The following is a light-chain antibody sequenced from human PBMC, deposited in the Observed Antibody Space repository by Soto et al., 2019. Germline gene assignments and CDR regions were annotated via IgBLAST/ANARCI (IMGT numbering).Light chain of an antibody. V-gene: IGKV3-20*01. Sequence: EIVLTQSPATLSLSPGERATLSCRASQSVSSSYLAWYQQKPGQAPSLLIYGASSRATSIPDRFSGSGSGTDFTLTISRLEPEDFAVYYCQQYGSSPLTCGGGTKVEIK. CDR2: GAS. CDR1: QSVSSSY. CDR3: QQYGSSPLT. J-gene: IGKJ4*01.